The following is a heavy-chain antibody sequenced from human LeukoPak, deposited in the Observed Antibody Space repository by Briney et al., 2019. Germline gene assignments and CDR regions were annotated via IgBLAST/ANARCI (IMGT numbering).Heavy chain of an antibody. J-gene: IGHJ6*02. CDR3: ARAPVAWLRTYYYGMDV. Sequence: ASVKVSCKASGYTFTSYAMNWVRQAPGQGLEWMGWISTNTGNPTYAQGFTGRFVFSLDTSVSTAYLQISSLKAEDTAVYYCARAPVAWLRTYYYGMDVWGQGTTVTVSS. D-gene: IGHD5-12*01. CDR2: ISTNTGNP. V-gene: IGHV7-4-1*02. CDR1: GYTFTSYA.